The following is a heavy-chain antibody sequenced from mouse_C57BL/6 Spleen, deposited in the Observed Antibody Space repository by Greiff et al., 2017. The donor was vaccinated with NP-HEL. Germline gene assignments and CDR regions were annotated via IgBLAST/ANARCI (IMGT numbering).Heavy chain of an antibody. D-gene: IGHD2-4*01. CDR1: GYTFTSYW. CDR2: IYPGSGST. V-gene: IGHV1-55*01. J-gene: IGHJ4*01. Sequence: VQLQQPGAELVKPGASVKMSCKASGYTFTSYWITWVKQRPGQGLEWIGDIYPGSGSTNYNEKFKSKATLTVDTSSSTAYMQLSSLTSEDSAVYYCARYDYDDLYYAMDYWGQGTSVTVSS. CDR3: ARYDYDDLYYAMDY.